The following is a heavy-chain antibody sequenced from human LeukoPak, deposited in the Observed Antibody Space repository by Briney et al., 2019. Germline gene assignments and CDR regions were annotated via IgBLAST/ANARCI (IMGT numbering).Heavy chain of an antibody. V-gene: IGHV3-30*02. CDR2: IRYDGSNK. D-gene: IGHD6-6*01. CDR3: AKAIHSSSPGVVDY. CDR1: GFTFSNYA. J-gene: IGHJ4*02. Sequence: PGGSLRLSCAASGFTFSNYAMHWVRQAPGKGLEWVTFIRYDGSNKYYAESVKGRFTISRDNSKNTLYLQMSSLRAEDTAVYYCAKAIHSSSPGVVDYWGQGILVTVSS.